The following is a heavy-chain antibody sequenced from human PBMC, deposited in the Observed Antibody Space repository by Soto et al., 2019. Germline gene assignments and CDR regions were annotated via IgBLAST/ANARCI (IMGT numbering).Heavy chain of an antibody. CDR1: GFTFSNYW. Sequence: GGSLRLSCAASGFTFSNYWMSWVRQAPGKGLEWVADINPDGSEKYYVDSVKGRFTVSRDNAKNSLYLQMNSLRAEDTAVYYCARLRGYSKSSEIYWGQGALVTVSS. CDR3: ARLRGYSKSSEIY. J-gene: IGHJ4*02. V-gene: IGHV3-7*03. D-gene: IGHD6-6*01. CDR2: INPDGSEK.